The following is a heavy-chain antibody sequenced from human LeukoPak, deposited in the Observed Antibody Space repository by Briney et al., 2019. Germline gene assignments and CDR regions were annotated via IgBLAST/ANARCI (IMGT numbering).Heavy chain of an antibody. J-gene: IGHJ5*02. CDR2: IYYSGST. D-gene: IGHD2-2*02. CDR1: GGSISSHY. V-gene: IGHV4-59*11. CDR3: ARGAYCSSTSCYIRTDWFDP. Sequence: PSETLSLTCTVSGGSISSHYWSWIRQPPGKGLEWIGYIYYSGSTNYNPSLKSRVTISVDTSKNQFSLKPSSVTAADTAVYYCARGAYCSSTSCYIRTDWFDPWGQGTLVTVSS.